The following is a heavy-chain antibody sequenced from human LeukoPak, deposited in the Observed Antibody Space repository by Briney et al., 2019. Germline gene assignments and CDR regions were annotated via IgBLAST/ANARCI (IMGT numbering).Heavy chain of an antibody. CDR1: GGSISSSSYY. Sequence: SETLSLTCTVSGGSISSSSYYWGWIRQPPGKGLEWIGSIYYSGSTYYTPPLKSRVTISVDTSKNQFSLKLTSVTAADTAVYYCARGKDSLGYWGQGTLVTVSS. V-gene: IGHV4-39*07. J-gene: IGHJ4*02. D-gene: IGHD3-22*01. CDR3: ARGKDSLGY. CDR2: IYYSGST.